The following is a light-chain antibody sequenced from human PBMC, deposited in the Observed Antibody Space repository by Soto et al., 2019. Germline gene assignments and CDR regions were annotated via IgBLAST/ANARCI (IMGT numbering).Light chain of an antibody. CDR2: EVT. V-gene: IGLV2-8*01. J-gene: IGLJ3*02. CDR3: ISYAGSNIWV. CDR1: SSDVGAYNY. Sequence: QSALTQPPSASGSPGQSVTISCTGTSSDVGAYNYVSWYQQYPGKAPKLMIYEVTKRPSGVPDRFSGSKSGKTASLTVSGLQPEDEADYHCISYAGSNIWVFGGGTKLTVL.